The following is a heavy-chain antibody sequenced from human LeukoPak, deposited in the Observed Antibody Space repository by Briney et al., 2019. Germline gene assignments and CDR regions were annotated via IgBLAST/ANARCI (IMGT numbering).Heavy chain of an antibody. D-gene: IGHD1-26*01. CDR1: GFTFSSYS. J-gene: IGHJ4*02. CDR2: ISYDGSNK. CDR3: AREYFGVGATTPNFDY. V-gene: IGHV3-30*03. Sequence: PGGSLRLSCAASGFTFSSYSMNWVRQAPGKGLEWVAVISYDGSNKYYADSVKGRFTISRDNSKNTLYLQMNSLRAEDTAVYYCAREYFGVGATTPNFDYWGQGTLVTVSS.